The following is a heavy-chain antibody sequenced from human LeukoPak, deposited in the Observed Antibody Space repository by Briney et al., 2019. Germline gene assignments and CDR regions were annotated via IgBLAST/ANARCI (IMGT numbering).Heavy chain of an antibody. CDR2: IYSGGST. CDR3: TRNWGSDNWFDP. CDR1: GFTVSSNY. V-gene: IGHV3-53*01. J-gene: IGHJ5*02. Sequence: QPGGPLRLSCAASGFTVSSNYMTWVRQAPGKGLEWVSVIYSGGSTYYADSVKGRFTISRDNSKNTLYLQMNSLRAEDTAVYYCTRNWGSDNWFDPWGQGTLVTVSS. D-gene: IGHD7-27*01.